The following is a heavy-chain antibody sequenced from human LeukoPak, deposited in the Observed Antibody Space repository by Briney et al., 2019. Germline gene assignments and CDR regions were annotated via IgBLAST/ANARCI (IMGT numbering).Heavy chain of an antibody. CDR2: ISGSGGST. CDR1: GFTFSSYA. CDR3: AKDLVRAVTAISASFLFDY. V-gene: IGHV3-23*01. Sequence: PGGSLRLSCAASGFTFSSYAMSWVRQAPGKGLEWVSAISGSGGSTYYADSVKGRFTISRDNSKNTLYLQMNSLRAEDTAVYYCAKDLVRAVTAISASFLFDYWGQGTLVTVSS. D-gene: IGHD2-21*02. J-gene: IGHJ4*02.